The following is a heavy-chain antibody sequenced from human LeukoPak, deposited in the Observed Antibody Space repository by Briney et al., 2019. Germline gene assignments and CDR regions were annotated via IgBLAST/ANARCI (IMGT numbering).Heavy chain of an antibody. V-gene: IGHV3-48*02. D-gene: IGHD3-10*01. J-gene: IGHJ4*02. Sequence: GGSLRLSCAASGFTFSSYAMSWVRQAPGKGLEWVSYISSSGSITYYADSVKGRFTISRDNAKNSLYLQMNSLRDEDTAVYYCARDLKASGSYDYWGQGTLVTVSS. CDR2: ISSSGSIT. CDR3: ARDLKASGSYDY. CDR1: GFTFSSYA.